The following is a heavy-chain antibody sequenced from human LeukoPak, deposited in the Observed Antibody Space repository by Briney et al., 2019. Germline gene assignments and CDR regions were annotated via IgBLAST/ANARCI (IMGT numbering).Heavy chain of an antibody. V-gene: IGHV4-39*01. J-gene: IGHJ6*03. CDR1: GGSISSDSYS. CDR2: IFYSGST. CDR3: ARRTRGGGEPYYYYYMDG. D-gene: IGHD3-10*01. Sequence: PSETLSLTCTVSGGSISSDSYSWGWIRQPPGRGLEWIGNIFYSGSTYYNPSLKSRVTISVDTSNNQFSLKLSSVTAADTAVYYCARRTRGGGEPYYYYYMDGWVKGTTVTVSS.